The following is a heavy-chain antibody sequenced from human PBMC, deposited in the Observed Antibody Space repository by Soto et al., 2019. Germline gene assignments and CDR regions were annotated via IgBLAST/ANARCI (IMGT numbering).Heavy chain of an antibody. Sequence: QVQLVQSGAEVKKPGASVKVSCKASGYTFTNYAIHWVRQGPGQSLEWMGWINAGNGKTKYSQKFQGRVTSSRDTSASTAYMELSSLRSEDTAVYYCARDGAVAGNANFDYWGQGALVTVSS. J-gene: IGHJ4*02. CDR1: GYTFTNYA. CDR2: INAGNGKT. V-gene: IGHV1-3*01. CDR3: ARDGAVAGNANFDY. D-gene: IGHD6-19*01.